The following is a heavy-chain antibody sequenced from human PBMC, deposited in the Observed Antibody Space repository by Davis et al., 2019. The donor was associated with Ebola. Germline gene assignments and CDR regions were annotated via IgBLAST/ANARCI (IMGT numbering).Heavy chain of an antibody. V-gene: IGHV5-10-1*01. CDR3: ASASGRYSNLDH. CDR2: IDPSDSET. Sequence: KVSCKGSGYCFTSYWISCVRQMPGKGLEWMGRIDPSDSETNYSPSFQGHVTISADKSISTAYLQWSSLKASDTAMYYCASASGRYSNLDHWGQGTLVTVSS. J-gene: IGHJ4*02. CDR1: GYCFTSYW. D-gene: IGHD1-26*01.